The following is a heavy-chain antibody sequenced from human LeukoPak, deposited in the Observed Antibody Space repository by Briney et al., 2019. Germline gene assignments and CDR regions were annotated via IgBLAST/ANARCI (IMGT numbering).Heavy chain of an antibody. CDR1: GFTFSSYW. D-gene: IGHD3-9*01. Sequence: GGSLRLSCVASGFTFSSYWMHWVRQAPRKGLVWVSRISGDGRNINYADSVRGRFTISRDNAKNTLYLQMNSLRAEDTAVYYCARSESLTGYGFDYWGQGTLVTVSS. V-gene: IGHV3-74*01. CDR2: ISGDGRNI. CDR3: ARSESLTGYGFDY. J-gene: IGHJ4*02.